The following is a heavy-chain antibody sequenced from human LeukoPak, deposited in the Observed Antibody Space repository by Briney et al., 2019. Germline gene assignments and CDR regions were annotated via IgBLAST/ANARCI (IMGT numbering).Heavy chain of an antibody. Sequence: SVKVSCKASGGTFSSYAISWVRQAPGQGLEWMGRIIPIFGTANYAQKFQGRVTITTDESTSTACMELSSLRSEDTAVYYCANNYYDSSGYYSAWGQGTLVTVSS. V-gene: IGHV1-69*05. CDR3: ANNYYDSSGYYSA. CDR2: IIPIFGTA. CDR1: GGTFSSYA. J-gene: IGHJ5*02. D-gene: IGHD3-22*01.